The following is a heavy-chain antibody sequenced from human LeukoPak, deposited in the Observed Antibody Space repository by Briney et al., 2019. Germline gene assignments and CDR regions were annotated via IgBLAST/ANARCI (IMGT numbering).Heavy chain of an antibody. CDR1: GGSIRNYY. Sequence: SETLSLTCTVSGGSIRNYYWSWIRQPPGKELEWIGYIYYSGSTIYNPPLQSRVTISLDTSKNQFSLKLDSVTAADTAIYYCARDLGGGWYYVFDIWGQGTLVTVSS. CDR3: ARDLGGGWYYVFDI. V-gene: IGHV4-59*12. CDR2: IYYSGST. D-gene: IGHD2-21*02. J-gene: IGHJ3*02.